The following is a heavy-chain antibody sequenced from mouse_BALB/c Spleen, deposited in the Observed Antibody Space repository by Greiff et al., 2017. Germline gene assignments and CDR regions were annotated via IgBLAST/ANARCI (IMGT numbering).Heavy chain of an antibody. CDR2: ISSGGSYT. J-gene: IGHJ2*01. V-gene: IGHV5-6*01. D-gene: IGHD3-2*01. CDR3: ARQGDSSGYYFDY. CDR1: GFTFSSYG. Sequence: EVKLVESGGDLVKPGGSLKLSCAASGFTFSSYGMSWVRQTPDKRLEWVATISSGGSYTYYPDSVTGRFTISRDNAKNTLYLQMSSLKSEDTAMYYCARQGDSSGYYFDYWGQGTTLTVSS.